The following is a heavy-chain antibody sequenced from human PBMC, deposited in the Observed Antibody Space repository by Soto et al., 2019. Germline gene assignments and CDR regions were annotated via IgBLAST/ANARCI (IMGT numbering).Heavy chain of an antibody. J-gene: IGHJ4*02. CDR3: VKDRDRNTMIAVIITALDS. V-gene: IGHV3-9*01. CDR2: INWNSGSI. D-gene: IGHD3-22*01. Sequence: EVHLVESGGGLVQPGRSLRLSCAASGFTFDDYAMHWVRQTPGKGLEWVAGINWNSGSIGYADSVKGRFTISRDNAKNSLFLQMNSLRPEDTALYYCVKDRDRNTMIAVIITALDSWGQGTLVTVSS. CDR1: GFTFDDYA.